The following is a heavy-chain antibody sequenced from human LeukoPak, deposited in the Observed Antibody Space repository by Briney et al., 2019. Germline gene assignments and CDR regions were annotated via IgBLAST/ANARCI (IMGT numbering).Heavy chain of an antibody. D-gene: IGHD3-22*01. CDR2: IRSKAYGGTT. V-gene: IGHV3-49*04. CDR3: TRASRLDSSGYPYCWFDP. CDR1: GFTFGDYA. J-gene: IGHJ5*02. Sequence: PGGSLRLSCTASGFTFGDYAMSWVRQAPGKGLEWVGFIRSKAYGGTTEYAASVKGRFTISRDDSKSIAYLQMNSLKTEDTAVYYCTRASRLDSSGYPYCWFDPWGQGTLVTVSS.